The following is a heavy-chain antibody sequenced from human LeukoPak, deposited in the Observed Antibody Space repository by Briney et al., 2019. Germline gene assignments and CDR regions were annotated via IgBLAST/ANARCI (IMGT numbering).Heavy chain of an antibody. Sequence: PVASVKVSCKASGYTFTSFGISWVRQAPGQGLEWMGWISGYNFNTNYAQKLQGRVTMTTDTSTSTAYMELRSLRSDDTAVYYCARDPQPRVVVPAAIRRGAVDIWGQGTMVTVSS. J-gene: IGHJ3*02. CDR1: GYTFTSFG. CDR3: ARDPQPRVVVPAAIRRGAVDI. V-gene: IGHV1-18*01. CDR2: ISGYNFNT. D-gene: IGHD2-2*01.